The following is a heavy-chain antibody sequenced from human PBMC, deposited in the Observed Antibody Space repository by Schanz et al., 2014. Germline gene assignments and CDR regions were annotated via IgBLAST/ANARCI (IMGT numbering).Heavy chain of an antibody. CDR2: IIPILGIA. Sequence: QVQLVPSEAEVKKPGSSVKVSCKASGGTFNSYTINWVRQAPGQGLEWMGRIIPILGIANYAQKFQGRVTITADRSTSTAYMELSSLRSEDTAVYYCARGTMPGTFDIWGQGTMVTVSS. J-gene: IGHJ3*02. CDR1: GGTFNSYT. V-gene: IGHV1-69*02. CDR3: ARGTMPGTFDI. D-gene: IGHD2-2*01.